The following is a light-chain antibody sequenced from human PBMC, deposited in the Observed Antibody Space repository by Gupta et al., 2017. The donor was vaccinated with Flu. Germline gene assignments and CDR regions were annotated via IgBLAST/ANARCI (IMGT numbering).Light chain of an antibody. CDR2: GAF. Sequence: PSCQTASITDRFTNTLLSRRDINTFLAWYQQKPGKAPTLLIYGAFILQNGVPSRFSGSGSGTEFTLTISNLQPDDFATYYCQQHNSYPRTFGHGTRVDIK. CDR1: RDINTF. CDR3: QQHNSYPRT. V-gene: IGKV1-9*01. J-gene: IGKJ3*01.